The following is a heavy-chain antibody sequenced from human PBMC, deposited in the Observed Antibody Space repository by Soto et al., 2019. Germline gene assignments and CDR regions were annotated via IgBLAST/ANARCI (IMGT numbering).Heavy chain of an antibody. J-gene: IGHJ4*02. V-gene: IGHV3-11*01. D-gene: IGHD3-22*01. Sequence: GGSLRLSCAASGFTFSDYYMSWIRQAPGKGLEWFSLISSSGTIIYYADSVKGRFTISRDNAKKSLYLQVNSLRAEDTAVYYCASDLGYYDSSGYFDHWGQGTLVTVSS. CDR3: ASDLGYYDSSGYFDH. CDR2: ISSSGTII. CDR1: GFTFSDYY.